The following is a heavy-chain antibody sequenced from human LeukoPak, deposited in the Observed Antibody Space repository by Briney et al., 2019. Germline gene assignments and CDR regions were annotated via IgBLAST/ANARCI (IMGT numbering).Heavy chain of an antibody. D-gene: IGHD7-27*01. Sequence: GGSLRLSCAASGFTVSSNYMSWVRQAPGKGLEWVAFIRYDGSNKYYADSVKSRFTISRDNSKNTLYLQMNSLRAEDTAVYYCAKDLGYRVPENYFDYWGQGTLVTVSS. J-gene: IGHJ4*02. CDR2: IRYDGSNK. CDR1: GFTVSSNY. V-gene: IGHV3-30*02. CDR3: AKDLGYRVPENYFDY.